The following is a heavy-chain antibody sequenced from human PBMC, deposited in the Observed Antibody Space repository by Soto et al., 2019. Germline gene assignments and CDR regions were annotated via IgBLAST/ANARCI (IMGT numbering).Heavy chain of an antibody. CDR1: GGSFSGYY. J-gene: IGHJ6*02. D-gene: IGHD3-3*01. V-gene: IGHV4-34*01. CDR3: ARARYDFWSGYREDYYYGMDV. CDR2: INHSGST. Sequence: PSETLSLTCAVYGGSFSGYYWSWIRQPPGKGLEWIGEINHSGSTNYNPSLKSRVTISVDTSKNQFPLKLSSVTAADTAVYYCARARYDFWSGYREDYYYGMDVWGQGTTVTVSS.